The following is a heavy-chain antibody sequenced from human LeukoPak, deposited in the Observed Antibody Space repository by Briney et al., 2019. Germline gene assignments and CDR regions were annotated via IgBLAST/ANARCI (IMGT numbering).Heavy chain of an antibody. CDR1: GFTFSSYS. CDR2: ISSSSSYI. D-gene: IGHD2-2*01. J-gene: IGHJ4*02. Sequence: GGSLRLSCAASGFTFSSYSMNWVRQAPGKGLKWVSSISSSSSYIYYADSVKGRFTISRDNAKNSLYLQMNSLRAEDTAVYYCARRGCSSTSCHLDYWGQGTLVTVSS. CDR3: ARRGCSSTSCHLDY. V-gene: IGHV3-21*04.